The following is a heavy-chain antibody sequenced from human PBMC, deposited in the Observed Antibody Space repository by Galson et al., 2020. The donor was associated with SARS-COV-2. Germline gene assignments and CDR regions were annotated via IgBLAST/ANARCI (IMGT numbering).Heavy chain of an antibody. D-gene: IGHD3-3*01. Sequence: GGSLRLSCAASRFTFKTYGMYWVRQAPGKGLEWVGRIKSKTDGGTTDYAAPVKGRFTISRDDSKNTLYLQMNSLKTEDTAVYYCTTGGTITIFGVVIILSAFDIWGQGTMVTVSS. CDR2: IKSKTDGGTT. V-gene: IGHV3-15*01. CDR3: TTGGTITIFGVVIILSAFDI. J-gene: IGHJ3*02. CDR1: RFTFKTYG.